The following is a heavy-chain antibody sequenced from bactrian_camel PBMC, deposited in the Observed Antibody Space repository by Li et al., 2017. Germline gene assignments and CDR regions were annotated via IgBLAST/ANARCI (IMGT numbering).Heavy chain of an antibody. V-gene: IGHV3S53*01. Sequence: HVQLVESGGGSVQAGGSLRLSCATSGFTHTEYCLAWFRQAPGRQRELVADVHTSGTTWVADTVKDRFTISQDNAKNTLYLQMNSLKPEDTAMYYCAADYLWIGSCRDLPQYLNWGQGTQVTVS. CDR2: VHTSGTT. CDR3: AADYLWIGSCRDLPQYLN. D-gene: IGHD5*01. J-gene: IGHJ4*01. CDR1: GFTHTEYC.